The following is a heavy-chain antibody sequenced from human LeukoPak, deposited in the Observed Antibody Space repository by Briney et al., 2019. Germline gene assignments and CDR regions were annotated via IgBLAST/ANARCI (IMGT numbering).Heavy chain of an antibody. D-gene: IGHD1-1*01. J-gene: IGHJ4*02. CDR2: IYYSGST. CDR3: ARDEGWNRPYY. V-gene: IGHV4-59*12. CDR1: GGSISSYY. Sequence: SETLSLTCTVSGGSISSYYWSWIRQPPGKGLEWIGYIYYSGSTNYNPSLKSRVSMSLDTSKNQLSLKLTSVTAADTAMYYCARDEGWNRPYYWGQGTLVTVSS.